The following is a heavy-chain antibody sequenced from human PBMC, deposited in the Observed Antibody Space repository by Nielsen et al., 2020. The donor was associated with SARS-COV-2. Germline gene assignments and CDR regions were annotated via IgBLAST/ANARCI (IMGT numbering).Heavy chain of an antibody. V-gene: IGHV4-31*03. J-gene: IGHJ6*02. D-gene: IGHD5-12*01. CDR2: IYFIGRT. Sequence: TLSLTCTVSGASISSGGYFWSWIRQHPGKGLEWIGYIYFIGRTSYNPSLKSRVAMSVDTSKNQFSLDLKSVTAADTAVYYCAREASGYDHYKYGMDVWGLGATVTVSS. CDR1: GASISSGGYF. CDR3: AREASGYDHYKYGMDV.